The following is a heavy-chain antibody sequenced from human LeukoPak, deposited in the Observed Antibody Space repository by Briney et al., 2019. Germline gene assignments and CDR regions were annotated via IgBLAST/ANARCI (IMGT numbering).Heavy chain of an antibody. CDR1: GFTFSSYA. Sequence: GGSLRLSCAASGFTFSSYAMSWVRQAPGKGLEWVSAISGSGGSTYYADSVKGRFTISRDNSKNTLYLQMNSLRAEDTAVYYCAKDIKNYYYYYMDVWGKGTTVTVSS. D-gene: IGHD3-10*01. CDR3: AKDIKNYYYYYMDV. CDR2: ISGSGGST. V-gene: IGHV3-23*01. J-gene: IGHJ6*03.